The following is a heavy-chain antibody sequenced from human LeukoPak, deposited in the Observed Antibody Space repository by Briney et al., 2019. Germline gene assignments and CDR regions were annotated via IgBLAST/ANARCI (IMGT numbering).Heavy chain of an antibody. D-gene: IGHD6-13*01. CDR1: GFTFSSYS. CDR3: ARGPSIAAAGTGNWFDP. Sequence: GGSLRLSCAASGFTFSSYSMNWVRQAPGKGLEWVSSISSSSYIYYADSVKGRFTISRDNAKNSLYLQMNSLRAEDTAVYYCARGPSIAAAGTGNWFDPWGQGTLVTVSS. CDR2: ISSSSYI. V-gene: IGHV3-21*01. J-gene: IGHJ5*02.